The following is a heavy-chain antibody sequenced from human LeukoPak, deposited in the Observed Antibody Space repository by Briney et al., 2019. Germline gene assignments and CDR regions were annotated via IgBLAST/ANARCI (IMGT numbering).Heavy chain of an antibody. J-gene: IGHJ6*02. V-gene: IGHV3-48*02. CDR1: GFTFSSYS. D-gene: IGHD2-15*01. CDR2: ISSSSSTI. Sequence: GGSLRLSCAASGFTFSSYSMNWVRQAPGKGLEWVSYISSSSSTIYYADSVKGRFTISRDNAKNSLYLQMSSLRDEDTAVYYCARDTPLPDSYYYYGMDVWGQGTTVTVSS. CDR3: ARDTPLPDSYYYYGMDV.